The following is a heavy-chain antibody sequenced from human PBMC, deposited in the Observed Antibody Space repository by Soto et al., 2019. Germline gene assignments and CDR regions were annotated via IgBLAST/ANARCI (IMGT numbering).Heavy chain of an antibody. CDR3: ARIMPPASFDY. V-gene: IGHV4-30-2*01. D-gene: IGHD2-2*01. CDR1: GGSISSGGYS. Sequence: SETLSLTCAVSGGSISSGGYSWSWIRQPPGKGLEWIGYIYHSGSTYYNTSLKSRVTISVDRSKNQFSLKLSSVTAADTAVYYCARIMPPASFDYWGQGTLVTVSS. CDR2: IYHSGST. J-gene: IGHJ4*02.